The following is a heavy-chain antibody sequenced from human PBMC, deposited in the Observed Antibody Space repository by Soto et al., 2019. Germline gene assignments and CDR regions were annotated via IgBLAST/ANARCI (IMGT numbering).Heavy chain of an antibody. CDR3: AKNGPSDIVVVPAAAHYYYYGMDG. D-gene: IGHD2-2*01. J-gene: IGHJ6*02. CDR1: GFTFRSYG. CDR2: ISYDGSNK. V-gene: IGHV3-30*18. Sequence: GGSLSLSCAAPGFTFRSYGMHWVRQAPGKGLEWVAVISYDGSNKYYADSVKGRFTISRDNSKNTLYLQMNSLRAEDTAVYYCAKNGPSDIVVVPAAAHYYYYGMDGWGQGTTVTAAS.